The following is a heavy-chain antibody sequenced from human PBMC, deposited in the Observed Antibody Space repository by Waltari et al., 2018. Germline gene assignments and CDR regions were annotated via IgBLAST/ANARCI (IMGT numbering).Heavy chain of an antibody. J-gene: IGHJ6*02. CDR2: INTNTGNP. V-gene: IGHV7-4-1*02. CDR1: GYTFTSYA. D-gene: IGHD4-17*01. CDR3: ARDPAPVTTYGYYGMDV. Sequence: QVQLVQSGSELKKPGASVKVSCKASGYTFTSYAMNWVRQAPGQGLEWMGWINTNTGNPTYAQGFIGRFAFSLDTSVSTAYLQISSLKAEDTAVYYCARDPAPVTTYGYYGMDVWGQGTTVTVSS.